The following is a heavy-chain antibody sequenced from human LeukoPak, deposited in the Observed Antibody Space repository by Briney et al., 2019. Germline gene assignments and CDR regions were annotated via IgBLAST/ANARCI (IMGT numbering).Heavy chain of an antibody. CDR3: ARDRRGWGFYYFDY. CDR2: ISYGGSNK. V-gene: IGHV3-30-3*01. D-gene: IGHD7-27*01. J-gene: IGHJ4*02. CDR1: GFTFSSYA. Sequence: GGSLRLSCAASGFTFSSYAMHWVRQAPGKGLEWVAVISYGGSNKYCADSVKGRFTISRDNSKNTLYLQMNSLRAEDTAVYYCARDRRGWGFYYFDYWGQGTLVTVSS.